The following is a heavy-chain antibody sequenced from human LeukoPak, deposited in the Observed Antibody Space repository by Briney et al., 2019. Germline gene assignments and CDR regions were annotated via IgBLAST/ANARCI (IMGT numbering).Heavy chain of an antibody. V-gene: IGHV3-48*01. Sequence: GGSLRLSCAASGFNFSPYPMNWVRQAPGKGLEWVSHISSDGNTEYYLDSVRGRFTMSRDNAKSLLFLQMNSLRAEDTAVYYCARDTLNGPFVISLDFWGQGVPVTVSS. CDR1: GFNFSPYP. CDR2: ISSDGNTE. J-gene: IGHJ4*02. CDR3: ARDTLNGPFVISLDF. D-gene: IGHD3-9*01.